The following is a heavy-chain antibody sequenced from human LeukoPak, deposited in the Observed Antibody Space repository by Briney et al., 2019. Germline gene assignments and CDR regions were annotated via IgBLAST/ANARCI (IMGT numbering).Heavy chain of an antibody. J-gene: IGHJ5*02. Sequence: ASVKVSCKASGYTFTSYYIHWVRQAPGQGLEWMGVINPSGDSTSYAQKFQGRVTMTRDTSTSTVYMELSSLRSEDTAVYYCATVGQSGPWGQGTLVTVSS. CDR1: GYTFTSYY. D-gene: IGHD2-15*01. CDR3: ATVGQSGP. V-gene: IGHV1-46*01. CDR2: INPSGDST.